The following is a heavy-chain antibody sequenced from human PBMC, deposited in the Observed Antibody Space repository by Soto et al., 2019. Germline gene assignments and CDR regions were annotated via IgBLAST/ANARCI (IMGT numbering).Heavy chain of an antibody. J-gene: IGHJ2*01. Sequence: SETLSLTCTVSGGSISSYYWSWIRQPPGKGLEWIGYIYYSGSTNYNPSLKSRVTISVDTSKNQFSLKLSSVTAADTAVYYCARGDYYDSSGHWYFDLWGRGTLVTVSS. CDR1: GGSISSYY. V-gene: IGHV4-59*01. CDR3: ARGDYYDSSGHWYFDL. D-gene: IGHD3-22*01. CDR2: IYYSGST.